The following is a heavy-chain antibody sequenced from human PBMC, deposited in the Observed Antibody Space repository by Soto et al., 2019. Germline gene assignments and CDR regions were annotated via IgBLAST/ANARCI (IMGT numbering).Heavy chain of an antibody. V-gene: IGHV2-5*02. CDR3: AHKGPEDWPLDY. D-gene: IGHD3-9*01. CDR2: IYWDDSK. Sequence: QITLKESGPTLVRPTQTLTLTCAFSGFSLSTSGVGVGWIRQPPGKALEGLAVIYWDDSKHYSPSLRSRLTITKDTTQNQVVLTMTNMDPMDTGTYYCAHKGPEDWPLDYWGQGTLVTVSS. CDR1: GFSLSTSGVG. J-gene: IGHJ4*02.